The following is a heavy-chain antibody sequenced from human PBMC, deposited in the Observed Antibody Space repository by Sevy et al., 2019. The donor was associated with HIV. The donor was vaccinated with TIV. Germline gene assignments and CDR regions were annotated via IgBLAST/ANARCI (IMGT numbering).Heavy chain of an antibody. CDR3: ATYSGSYSYHFES. V-gene: IGHV5-51*01. CDR2: IYPADSDT. D-gene: IGHD1-26*01. J-gene: IGHJ4*02. Sequence: GESLKISCKGSGYSFNNYWIGWVRQMPGKGLEWMGMIYPADSDTKYSPSFQGQVTFSADKSISTAYLQWSSLKASDTAIYYCATYSGSYSYHFESWGQGTLVTVSS. CDR1: GYSFNNYW.